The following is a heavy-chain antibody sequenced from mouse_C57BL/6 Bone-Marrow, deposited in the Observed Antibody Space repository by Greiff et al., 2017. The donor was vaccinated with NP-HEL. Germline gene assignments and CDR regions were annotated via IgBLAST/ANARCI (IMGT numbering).Heavy chain of an antibody. CDR2: IDPEIGDT. J-gene: IGHJ2*01. CDR3: TTEVIGSLRGY. Sequence: EVQLQESGAELVRPGASVKLSCTASGFNIKDDYMHWVKQRPEQGLEWIGWIDPEIGDTEYASKFLGKATITADTSSNTAYLQLSSLTSEDTAVYYCTTEVIGSLRGYWGQGTTLTVSS. D-gene: IGHD1-1*01. V-gene: IGHV14-4*01. CDR1: GFNIKDDY.